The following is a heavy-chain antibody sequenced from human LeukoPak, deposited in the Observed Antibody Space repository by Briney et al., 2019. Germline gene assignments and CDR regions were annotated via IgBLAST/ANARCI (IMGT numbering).Heavy chain of an antibody. CDR2: IYYSGTT. CDR3: ARSSGTYRSFDY. V-gene: IGHV4-59*01. J-gene: IGHJ4*02. D-gene: IGHD1-26*01. CDR1: GGSISSYY. Sequence: SETLSLTCTVSGGSISSYYWSWIRQPPGKGLEWIGYIYYSGTTDYNPSLKSRVTISVDTSNNQFSLKVSSVAAADTAVYYCARSSGTYRSFDYWGQGTLVPVSS.